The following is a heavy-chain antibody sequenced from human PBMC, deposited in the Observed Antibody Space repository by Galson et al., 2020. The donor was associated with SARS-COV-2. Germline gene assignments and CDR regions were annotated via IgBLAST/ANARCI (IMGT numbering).Heavy chain of an antibody. CDR2: ISHSGST. CDR1: GGSFSGHY. D-gene: IGHD2-15*01. V-gene: IGHV4-34*01. J-gene: IGHJ4*02. Sequence: SETLSLTCAVYGGSFSGHYWNWIRQSPGKGLQWIGEISHSGSTEYISSLRSRVTMSVDRSKNQFSLRLRSVTAADTAVYYCARASRPPVVSVFIGGPNNFDNWSQGTLVTVSS. CDR3: ARASRPPVVSVFIGGPNNFDN.